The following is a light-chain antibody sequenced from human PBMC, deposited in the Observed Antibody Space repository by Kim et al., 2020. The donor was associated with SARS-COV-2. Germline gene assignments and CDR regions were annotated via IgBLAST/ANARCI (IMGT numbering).Light chain of an antibody. Sequence: SLSPGERAPLSCRASQSVSSYLAWYQQKPGQAPRLLIYDASNRATGIPARFSGSGSGTDFTLTISSLEPEDFAVYYCQQRSNWPLFGGGTKVDIK. J-gene: IGKJ4*01. CDR1: QSVSSY. CDR2: DAS. CDR3: QQRSNWPL. V-gene: IGKV3-11*01.